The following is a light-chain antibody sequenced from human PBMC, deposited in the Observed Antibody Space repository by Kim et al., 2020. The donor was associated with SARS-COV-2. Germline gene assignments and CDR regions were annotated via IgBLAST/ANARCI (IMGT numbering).Light chain of an antibody. V-gene: IGLV3-21*04. J-gene: IGLJ2*01. CDR1: NIGSKS. Sequence: GKTARITCGGNNIGSKSVHGYRQKPGQAPVLVIYYDSDRPSGIPERFSGSNSGNTATLTISRVEAGDEADYYCQVWDSSSDHPDVVFGGGTQLTVL. CDR2: YDS. CDR3: QVWDSSSDHPDVV.